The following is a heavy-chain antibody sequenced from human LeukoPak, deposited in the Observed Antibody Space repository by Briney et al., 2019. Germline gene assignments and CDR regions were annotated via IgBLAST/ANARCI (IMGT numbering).Heavy chain of an antibody. D-gene: IGHD3-3*01. CDR3: ARDQRAYDFWSGSYFDY. V-gene: IGHV1-18*01. Sequence: ASVKVSCKASGYTFSSYGISWVRQAPGQGLEWMGWISAYNGNTNYAQKLQGRVTMTTDTSTSTAYMELRSLGSDDTAVYYCARDQRAYDFWSGSYFDYWGQGTLVTVSS. CDR1: GYTFSSYG. J-gene: IGHJ4*02. CDR2: ISAYNGNT.